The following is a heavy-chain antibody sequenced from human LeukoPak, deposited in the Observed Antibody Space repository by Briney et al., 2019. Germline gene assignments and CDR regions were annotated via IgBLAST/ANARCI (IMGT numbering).Heavy chain of an antibody. CDR3: ARGRLDSSSWYGDDALDI. V-gene: IGHV4-34*01. J-gene: IGHJ3*02. Sequence: SETLSLTCAVYGGSFSGYYWSWIRQPPGKGLEWIGEINHSGSTNYNPSLKSRVTISVDTSKNQFSLKLSSVTAADTAVYYCARGRLDSSSWYGDDALDIWGQGTMVTVSS. CDR1: GGSFSGYY. D-gene: IGHD6-13*01. CDR2: INHSGST.